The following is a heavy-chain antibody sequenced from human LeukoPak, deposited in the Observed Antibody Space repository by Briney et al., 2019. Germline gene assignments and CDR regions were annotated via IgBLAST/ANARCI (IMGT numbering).Heavy chain of an antibody. D-gene: IGHD3-3*01. CDR1: GFTFSSYG. Sequence: GGTLRLSCAASGFTFSSYGMRWVRQAPGKGLEWVSGISGSGGSTYYADSVKGRFTISRDNSKNTLYLQMNSLRAEDTAVYYCAKGTYYDFWSGYYYFDYWGQGTLVTVSS. J-gene: IGHJ4*02. V-gene: IGHV3-23*01. CDR3: AKGTYYDFWSGYYYFDY. CDR2: ISGSGGST.